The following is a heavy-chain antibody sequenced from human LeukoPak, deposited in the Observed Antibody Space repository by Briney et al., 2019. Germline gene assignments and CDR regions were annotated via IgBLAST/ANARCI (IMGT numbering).Heavy chain of an antibody. J-gene: IGHJ3*02. V-gene: IGHV4-59*01. CDR2: ISHSGSV. D-gene: IGHD3-9*01. CDR1: GGAISTYY. Sequence: SEALSLTCTVSGGAISTYYWNWIRQPPGKGLEWIGYISHSGSVNYNPSLKSRVTISEDTSKKQFSLKLSSLTAADTAVYYCARDLGGIDWDAFDIWGQGTMVTVSS. CDR3: ARDLGGIDWDAFDI.